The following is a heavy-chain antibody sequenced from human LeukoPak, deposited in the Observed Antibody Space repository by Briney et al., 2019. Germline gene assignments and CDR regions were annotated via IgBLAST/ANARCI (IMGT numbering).Heavy chain of an antibody. V-gene: IGHV3-21*01. CDR3: AAEEMATNTFDY. D-gene: IGHD5-24*01. Sequence: SGGSLRLSCAASGSTFSTYTMNWVRQAPGKGLEWVSYISSSSSYIYYADSVKGRFTISRDNAKNSLYLQMNSLRAEDTAVYYCAAEEMATNTFDYWGQGTLVTVSS. CDR1: GSTFSTYT. CDR2: ISSSSSYI. J-gene: IGHJ4*02.